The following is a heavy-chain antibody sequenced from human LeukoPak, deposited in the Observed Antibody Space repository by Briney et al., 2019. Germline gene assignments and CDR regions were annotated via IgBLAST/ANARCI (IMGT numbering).Heavy chain of an antibody. Sequence: SETLSLACTVSGGTISSYYWSWIRQPAGKGLEWIGRIYTSGSTNYNPSLKSRVTMSVDTSKNQFSLKLTSVTAADTAVYYCARCSRGTSVGMDVWGQGTTVTVSS. CDR1: GGTISSYY. CDR3: ARCSRGTSVGMDV. CDR2: IYTSGST. J-gene: IGHJ6*02. V-gene: IGHV4-4*07. D-gene: IGHD1-1*01.